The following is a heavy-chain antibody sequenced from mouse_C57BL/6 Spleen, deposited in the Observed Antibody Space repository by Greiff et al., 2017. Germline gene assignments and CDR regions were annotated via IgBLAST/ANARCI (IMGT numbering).Heavy chain of an antibody. CDR2: INPGSGGT. D-gene: IGHD3-2*02. CDR3: ARSVDSSGPDAMDY. V-gene: IGHV1-54*01. Sequence: QVQLQQSGAELVRPGTSVKVSCKASGYAFTNYLIEWVKQRPGQGLEWIGVINPGSGGTNYNEKFKGKATLTADKSSSTAYMQLSSLTSEDSAVYFCARSVDSSGPDAMDYWGQGTSVTVSS. J-gene: IGHJ4*01. CDR1: GYAFTNYL.